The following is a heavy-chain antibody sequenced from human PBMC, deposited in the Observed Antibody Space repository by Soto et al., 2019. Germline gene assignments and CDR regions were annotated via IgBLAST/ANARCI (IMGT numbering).Heavy chain of an antibody. Sequence: SETLSLTCSFSGCSISYNSYYWGWIRQPPGKGLEWVGGIFYTGTTYYSPSLKDRVTMSVDTSKNSFSLNLTSVTAADTAVYFCARLVVVAPVANAWGQGTLVTVSS. CDR2: IFYTGTT. CDR3: ARLVVVAPVANA. CDR1: GCSISYNSYY. J-gene: IGHJ5*02. V-gene: IGHV4-39*02. D-gene: IGHD2-2*01.